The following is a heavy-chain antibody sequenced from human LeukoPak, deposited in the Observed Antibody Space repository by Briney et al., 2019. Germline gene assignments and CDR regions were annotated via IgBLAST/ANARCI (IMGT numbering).Heavy chain of an antibody. D-gene: IGHD3-3*01. V-gene: IGHV3-48*04. CDR3: ARAGDFWDLAY. CDR1: VFIYSSYS. Sequence: GGSVRLSCAACVFIYSSYSMNWVRQARGRGLEGVSYISCSSSTIYYADSVKDRFTIARDNAKNSLYLQMNSLRAEDTAVYYCARAGDFWDLAYWGGGTVLTVSS. CDR2: ISCSSSTI. J-gene: IGHJ4*02.